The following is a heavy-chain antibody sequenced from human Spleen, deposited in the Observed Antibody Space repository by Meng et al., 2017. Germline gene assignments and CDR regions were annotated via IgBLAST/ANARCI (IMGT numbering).Heavy chain of an antibody. CDR1: GYTFSSYASYG. CDR3: ARDSNGIASALRT. V-gene: IGHV1-18*01. D-gene: IGHD6-13*01. J-gene: IGHJ5*02. Sequence: QVQLVQSGAELKNPGASVKVSCKASGYTFSSYASYGISWVRQAPGQGLEWMGWISSYMGNTNYAQKFQGRVTMTAETSTSTAYMELRSLRSDDTAVYYCARDSNGIASALRTWGQGTLVTVSS. CDR2: ISSYMGNT.